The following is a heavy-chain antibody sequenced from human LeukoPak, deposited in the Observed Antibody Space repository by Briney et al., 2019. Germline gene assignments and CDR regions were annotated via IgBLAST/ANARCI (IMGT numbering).Heavy chain of an antibody. Sequence: GGSLRLSCAASGFTFSNYAIHWVRQAPGKGLEWVAVISYDGSNKYYADSVKGRFTISRDNSKNTLYLQMNSLRAEDTAVYYCASPGGYSSSWYDYWGQGTLVTVSS. CDR3: ASPGGYSSSWYDY. CDR2: ISYDGSNK. J-gene: IGHJ4*02. D-gene: IGHD6-13*01. CDR1: GFTFSNYA. V-gene: IGHV3-30*14.